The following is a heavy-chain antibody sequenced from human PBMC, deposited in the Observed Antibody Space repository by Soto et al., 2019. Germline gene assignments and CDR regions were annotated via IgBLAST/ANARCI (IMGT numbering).Heavy chain of an antibody. CDR3: ARATLVNVGGQQDKGSDY. D-gene: IGHD6-13*01. Sequence: QVQLVQSGAEVKKPGASVKVSCKASGYTFTSYGISWVRQAPGQGLEWMGWISAYNGNTNYAQKLQGRVTMTTDTYTSTAYMELRSLRSDDTAVYYCARATLVNVGGQQDKGSDYWGQGTLVTVSS. CDR1: GYTFTSYG. J-gene: IGHJ4*02. V-gene: IGHV1-18*01. CDR2: ISAYNGNT.